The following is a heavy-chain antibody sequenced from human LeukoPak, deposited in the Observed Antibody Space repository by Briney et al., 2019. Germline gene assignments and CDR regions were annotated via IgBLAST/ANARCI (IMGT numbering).Heavy chain of an antibody. CDR2: ISSSGNTI. Sequence: GGSLRLSCAASGFTFSDYYMSWIRQAPGKGLEWVSYISSSGNTILYADSVKGRFTVSRDNAKNSLYLQMNGLRAEDTAVYYCARGRCSGASCYGYNWFDPCGQGTLVTVSS. CDR3: ARGRCSGASCYGYNWFDP. J-gene: IGHJ5*02. CDR1: GFTFSDYY. V-gene: IGHV3-11*01. D-gene: IGHD2-2*01.